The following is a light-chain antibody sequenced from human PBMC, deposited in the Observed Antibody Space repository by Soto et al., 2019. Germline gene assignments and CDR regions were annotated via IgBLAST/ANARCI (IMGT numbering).Light chain of an antibody. Sequence: DIQMTQSPSTLSASVGDRVTITCRASQTISSWLAWYQQKPGKAPKLLIYDASSLGSGVPSRFSGSGSGAAFTLTISSLPPDDFATYHYQQYNSYPPLTFGGGTKLDIK. CDR3: QQYNSYPPLT. CDR1: QTISSW. CDR2: DAS. J-gene: IGKJ4*01. V-gene: IGKV1-5*01.